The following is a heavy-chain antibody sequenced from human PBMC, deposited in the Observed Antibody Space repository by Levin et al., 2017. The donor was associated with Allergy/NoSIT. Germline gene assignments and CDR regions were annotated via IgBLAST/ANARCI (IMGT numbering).Heavy chain of an antibody. CDR3: ARAPIAVPGTWYFDH. CDR1: GDSVSSNDAA. D-gene: IGHD6-19*01. CDR2: TYYRSKWYH. V-gene: IGHV6-1*01. Sequence: PSQTLSLTCAVSGDSVSSNDAAWNWIRQSPSRGLEWLGRTYYRSKWYHDYAASVKSRMSINPDTSKNQFSLQLNAVTPEDTAVYHGARAPIAVPGTWYFDHWGQGVPVTVSS. J-gene: IGHJ4*02.